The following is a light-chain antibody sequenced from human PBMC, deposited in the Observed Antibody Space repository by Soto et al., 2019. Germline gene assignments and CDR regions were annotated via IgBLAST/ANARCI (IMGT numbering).Light chain of an antibody. Sequence: QSALTQPASVSGSPGQSITISCTGTSSDVGGYNYVSWYQQHPGKAPKLMIYDVSNRPSGVSNRFSGSKSGNTASLTISGVQAEDEADYYCSSYTSSSTLVGFGTGTKVTVL. CDR2: DVS. V-gene: IGLV2-14*01. CDR1: SSDVGGYNY. CDR3: SSYTSSSTLVG. J-gene: IGLJ1*01.